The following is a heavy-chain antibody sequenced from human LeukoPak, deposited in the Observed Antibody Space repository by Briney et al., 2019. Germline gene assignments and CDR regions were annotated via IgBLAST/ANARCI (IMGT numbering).Heavy chain of an antibody. J-gene: IGHJ4*02. D-gene: IGHD3-10*01. Sequence: SETLSLTCAVYGGSFSGYYWSWIRQPPGKGLEWIGEINHSGSTNYNPSLKSRVTISVDTSKNQFSLKLSSVTAADTAVYYCARGKFGELFVIDYWGRGTLVTVSS. CDR3: ARGKFGELFVIDY. CDR1: GGSFSGYY. V-gene: IGHV4-34*01. CDR2: INHSGST.